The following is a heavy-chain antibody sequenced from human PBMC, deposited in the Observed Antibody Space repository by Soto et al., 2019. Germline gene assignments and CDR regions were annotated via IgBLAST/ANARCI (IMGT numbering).Heavy chain of an antibody. D-gene: IGHD6-19*01. J-gene: IGHJ6*02. CDR3: ARSPDRPIAVAGIPAYYYGMDV. CDR2: IIPIFGTA. Sequence: ASVKVSCKASGGTFSSYAISWVRQAPGQGLEWMGGIIPIFGTANYAQKFQGRVTITADESTSTAYMELSSLRSEDTAVYYCARSPDRPIAVAGIPAYYYGMDVWGQGTTVTVSS. V-gene: IGHV1-69*13. CDR1: GGTFSSYA.